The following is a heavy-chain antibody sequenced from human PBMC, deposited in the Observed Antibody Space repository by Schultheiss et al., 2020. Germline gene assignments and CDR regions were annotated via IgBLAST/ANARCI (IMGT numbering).Heavy chain of an antibody. CDR2: IYYSGST. CDR1: GGSFSGYY. V-gene: IGHV4-34*11. Sequence: SETLSLTCAVYGGSFSGYYWSWIRQPPGKGLEWIGSIYYSGSTNYNPSLKSRVTISVDTSKNQFSLKLSSVTAADTAVYYCARDQGGYARRAFDIWGQGTMVTV. CDR3: ARDQGGYARRAFDI. D-gene: IGHD5-18*01. J-gene: IGHJ3*02.